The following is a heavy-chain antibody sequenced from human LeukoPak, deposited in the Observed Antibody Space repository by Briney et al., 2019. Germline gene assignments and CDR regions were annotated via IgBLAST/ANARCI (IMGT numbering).Heavy chain of an antibody. J-gene: IGHJ5*02. CDR2: IGSSSSSI. D-gene: IGHD2-2*01. CDR3: ASEAQHQGFDP. V-gene: IGHV3-21*01. Sequence: PGGSLRLSCAASGFTFSSYEMNWVRQAPGKGLEWVSSIGSSSSSIYYADSVKGRFTISRDNAKNSLYLQMNSLRAEDTAVYYCASEAQHQGFDPWGQGTLVTVSS. CDR1: GFTFSSYE.